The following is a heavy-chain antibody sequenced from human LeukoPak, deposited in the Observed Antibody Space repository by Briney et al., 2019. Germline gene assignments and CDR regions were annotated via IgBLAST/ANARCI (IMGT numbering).Heavy chain of an antibody. CDR1: GFTFSSYG. CDR2: ISYDGSNK. V-gene: IGHV3-30*03. D-gene: IGHD6-6*01. J-gene: IGHJ3*02. CDR3: ASVSSSDAFDI. Sequence: GGSLRLSCAASGFTFSSYGMHWVRQAPGKGLEWVAVISYDGSNKYYADSVKGRFTISRDNSKNTLYLQMNSLRAEDTAVYYCASVSSSDAFDIWGQGIMVTVSS.